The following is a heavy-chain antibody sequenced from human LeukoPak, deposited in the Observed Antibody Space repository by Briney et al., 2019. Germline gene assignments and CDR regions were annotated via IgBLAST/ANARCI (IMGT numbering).Heavy chain of an antibody. CDR3: AKDRHAPGRYCSSTTCFPFDS. CDR2: IKQDGSEK. D-gene: IGHD2-2*01. V-gene: IGHV3-7*01. J-gene: IGHJ5*01. Sequence: PGGSLRLSCAASEFTFPMYWMTWVRQAPGKGLEWVADIKQDGSEKYYVDSVKGRFTISRDNAKNSLYLQMNSLRAEDTAVYYCAKDRHAPGRYCSSTTCFPFDSWGQGTLVTVSS. CDR1: EFTFPMYW.